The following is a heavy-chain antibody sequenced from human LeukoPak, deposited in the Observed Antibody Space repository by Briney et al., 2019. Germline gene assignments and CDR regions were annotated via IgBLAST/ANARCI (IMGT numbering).Heavy chain of an antibody. CDR1: AGTFSSYA. J-gene: IGHJ3*02. D-gene: IGHD2-15*01. CDR2: IIPIFGTA. CDR3: ASTRHHYCSGGSCYRLSI. V-gene: IGHV1-69*06. Sequence: GASVKVSCTSSAGTFSSYAISWVRQAPGQGLEWMGGIIPIFGTANYAQKFQGRVTITADKSTSTAYMELSSLRSEDTAVYYCASTRHHYCSGGSCYRLSIWGQGTMVTVSS.